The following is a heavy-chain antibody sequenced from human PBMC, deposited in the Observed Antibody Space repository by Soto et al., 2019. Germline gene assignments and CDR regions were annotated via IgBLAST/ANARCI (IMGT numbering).Heavy chain of an antibody. CDR3: ARQEIAAAGPSFDI. D-gene: IGHD6-13*01. V-gene: IGHV5-51*01. J-gene: IGHJ3*02. Sequence: GESLKIPCKGSGYSFTNYWIGWVRQMPGKGLEWMGIIYPGDSDTRYSPSFQGQVTISADKSISTAYLQWSSLRASDTAMYYCARQEIAAAGPSFDIWGQGTMVTVSS. CDR2: IYPGDSDT. CDR1: GYSFTNYW.